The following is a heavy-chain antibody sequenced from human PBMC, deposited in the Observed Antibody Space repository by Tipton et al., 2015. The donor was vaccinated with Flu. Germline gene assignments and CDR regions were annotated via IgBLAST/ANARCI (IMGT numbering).Heavy chain of an antibody. V-gene: IGHV4-39*07. CDR1: GGSISSSSYY. D-gene: IGHD3-9*01. J-gene: IGHJ4*02. Sequence: TLSLTCTVSGGSISSSSYYWGWIRQPPGNGLEWIGSIYYSGSTYYNPSLKSRVTISVDTSKNQFSLKLSSVTAADTAVYYCARLYYDILTGSYYFDYWGQGTLVTVSS. CDR2: IYYSGST. CDR3: ARLYYDILTGSYYFDY.